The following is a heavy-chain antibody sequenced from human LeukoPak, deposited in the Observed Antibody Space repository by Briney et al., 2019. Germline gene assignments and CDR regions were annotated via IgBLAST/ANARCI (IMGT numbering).Heavy chain of an antibody. CDR1: GLTLTNVF. Sequence: GESLTLSCAASGLTLTNVFMTWDRQAQGEGREWVANIKVDGTEIHHMDSVKGRFTICSAHARTSMYLQMNTMRVEDTAFYYCTRGGGRIYDSWGRGTLVTVSS. CDR3: TRGGGRIYDS. CDR2: IKVDGTEI. V-gene: IGHV3-7*04. D-gene: IGHD4-23*01. J-gene: IGHJ4*02.